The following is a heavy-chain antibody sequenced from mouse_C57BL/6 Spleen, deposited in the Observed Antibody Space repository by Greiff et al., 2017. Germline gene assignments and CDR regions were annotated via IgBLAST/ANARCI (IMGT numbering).Heavy chain of an antibody. CDR2: INPNNGGT. D-gene: IGHD1-1*01. Sequence: EVQLQQSGPELVKPGASVKIPCKASGYTFTDYNMDWVKQSHGKSLEWIGDINPNNGGTIYNQKFKGKATLTVDKSSSTAYMELRSLTPEDTAVYYCARGGTVVAAYYAMDYWGQGASVTVSS. CDR3: ARGGTVVAAYYAMDY. V-gene: IGHV1-18*01. J-gene: IGHJ4*01. CDR1: GYTFTDYN.